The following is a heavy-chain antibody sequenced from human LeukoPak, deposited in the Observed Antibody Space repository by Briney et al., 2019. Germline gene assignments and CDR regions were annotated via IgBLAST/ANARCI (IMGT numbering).Heavy chain of an antibody. V-gene: IGHV3-64*01. Sequence: PGGSLRLSCAVSGFTFSSYAMHWVRQAPGKGLEYVSAISSNGGSTYYANSVKGRFTISRDNSKNTLYLQMGSLRAEDMAVYYCATATSRHDSSGYDFDYWGQGTLVTVSS. D-gene: IGHD3-22*01. CDR1: GFTFSSYA. CDR3: ATATSRHDSSGYDFDY. CDR2: ISSNGGST. J-gene: IGHJ4*02.